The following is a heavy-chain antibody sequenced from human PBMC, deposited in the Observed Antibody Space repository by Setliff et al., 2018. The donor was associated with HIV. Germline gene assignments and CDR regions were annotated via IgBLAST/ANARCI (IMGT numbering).Heavy chain of an antibody. J-gene: IGHJ4*02. CDR1: GYSFTNYW. Sequence: GESLKISCKGSGYSFTNYWIGWVRQMPGKGLEWMGIIYPGDSDIQYSPSLQGQVTISADKSTSTAFLQWSSLKASDTAVYYCSRAHQDYRDYLSGYYFDYWGQGSLVTVSS. D-gene: IGHD4-17*01. V-gene: IGHV5-51*01. CDR2: IYPGDSDI. CDR3: SRAHQDYRDYLSGYYFDY.